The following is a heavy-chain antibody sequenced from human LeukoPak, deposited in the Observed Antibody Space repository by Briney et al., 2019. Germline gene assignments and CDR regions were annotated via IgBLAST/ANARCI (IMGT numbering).Heavy chain of an antibody. CDR1: GFTFSSYG. CDR3: ARVRTRYYDSSGYFDY. J-gene: IGHJ4*02. V-gene: IGHV3-33*01. CDR2: IWYDGSNK. Sequence: PGGSMRLSCAASGFTFSSYGMHWVRQAPGKGLGWVAVIWYDGSNKYYADSVKGRSIISRDNSKNTLYLQMNSLRAEDTAVYYCARVRTRYYDSSGYFDYWGQGNLGSVSS. D-gene: IGHD3-22*01.